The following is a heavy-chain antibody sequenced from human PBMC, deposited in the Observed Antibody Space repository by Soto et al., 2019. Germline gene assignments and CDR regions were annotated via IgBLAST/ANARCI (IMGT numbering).Heavy chain of an antibody. Sequence: ASVKVSCKVSGYTLTELSMHWVRQAPGKGLEWMGGFDPEDGETIYAQKFQGRGTMTEDTSTDTAYMELSSRRSEDTAVYYCATDLVRGDPPYYYGMDVWGQGTTVTVSS. CDR1: GYTLTELS. J-gene: IGHJ6*02. V-gene: IGHV1-24*01. CDR3: ATDLVRGDPPYYYGMDV. D-gene: IGHD3-10*01. CDR2: FDPEDGET.